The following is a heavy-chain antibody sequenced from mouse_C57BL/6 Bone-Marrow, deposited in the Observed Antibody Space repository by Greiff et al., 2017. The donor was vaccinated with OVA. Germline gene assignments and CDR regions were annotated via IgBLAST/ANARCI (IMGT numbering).Heavy chain of an antibody. D-gene: IGHD4-1*01. CDR3: ARVEPSGTGDYYFDY. CDR2: IYYSGTI. Sequence: EVQGVESGPGLVKPSQTVFLTCTVTGISITTGNYRWSWIRQFPGNKLEWIGYIYYSGTITYNPSLTSRTTITRDTPKNQFFLEMNSLTAEDTATYYCARVEPSGTGDYYFDYWGQGTTLTVSS. J-gene: IGHJ2*01. V-gene: IGHV3-5*01. CDR1: GISITTGNYR.